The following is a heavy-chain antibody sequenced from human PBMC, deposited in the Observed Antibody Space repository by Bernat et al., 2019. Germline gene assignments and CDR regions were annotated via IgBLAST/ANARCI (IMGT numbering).Heavy chain of an antibody. V-gene: IGHV3-33*01. CDR3: ARDSLELPLDEPDDAFDI. Sequence: VQLVESGGGLVQPGGSLRLSCAASGFTFSSYGMHWVRQAPGKGLEWVAVIWYDGSNKYYADSVKGRFTISRDNSKNTLYLQMNSLRAEDTAVYYCARDSLELPLDEPDDAFDIWGQGTMVTVSS. CDR1: GFTFSSYG. J-gene: IGHJ3*02. CDR2: IWYDGSNK. D-gene: IGHD1-7*01.